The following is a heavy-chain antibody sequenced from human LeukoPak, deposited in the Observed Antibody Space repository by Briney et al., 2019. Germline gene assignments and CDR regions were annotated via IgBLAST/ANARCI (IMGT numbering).Heavy chain of an antibody. J-gene: IGHJ6*03. Sequence: GGSLRLSCAASGFTFSSYGMSWVRQAPGKGLEWVSAISGSGGSTYYADSVKGRFTISRDNAKNTLYLQMNSLRAEDTAVYYCARGAMVRVDYYYYYYMDVWGKGTTVTVSS. CDR2: ISGSGGST. CDR1: GFTFSSYG. CDR3: ARGAMVRVDYYYYYYMDV. D-gene: IGHD3-10*01. V-gene: IGHV3-23*01.